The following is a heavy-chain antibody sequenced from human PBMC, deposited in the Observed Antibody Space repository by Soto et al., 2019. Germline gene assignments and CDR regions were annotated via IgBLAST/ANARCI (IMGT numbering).Heavy chain of an antibody. V-gene: IGHV3-74*01. J-gene: IGHJ4*02. D-gene: IGHD6-13*01. CDR3: ASKHSSRAFDY. CDR1: GFTFSSYW. CDR2: INSDGSST. Sequence: EVQLVESGGGLVQPGGSLRLSCAASGFTFSSYWMHWVRQAPGKGLVWVSRINSDGSSTTYADYVKGRFTISRDNAKNTVYLQMNSLRAEDTAVYYCASKHSSRAFDYWGQSTMVTVSS.